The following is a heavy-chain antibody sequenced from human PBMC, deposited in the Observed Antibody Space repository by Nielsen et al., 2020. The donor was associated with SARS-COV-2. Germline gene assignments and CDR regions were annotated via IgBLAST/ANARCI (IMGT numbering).Heavy chain of an antibody. J-gene: IGHJ4*02. CDR1: GYTFTSFG. D-gene: IGHD6-19*01. CDR2: ISAYNGKT. V-gene: IGHV1-18*01. Sequence: ASVKVSCKASGYTFTSFGISWVRQAPGQGLEWMGWISAYNGKTKYAQKLQGRVTMTTDTSTSTAYMEVTSLRSDDTAVYYCARDLCSAWYPTGGFYFDYWGQGTLFTVSS. CDR3: ARDLCSAWYPTGGFYFDY.